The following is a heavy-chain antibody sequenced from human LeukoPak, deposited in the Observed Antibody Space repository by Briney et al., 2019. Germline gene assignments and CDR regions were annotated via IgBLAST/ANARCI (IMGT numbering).Heavy chain of an antibody. V-gene: IGHV1-18*01. CDR3: DRDRSADYYDTSYDAFDV. CDR2: ISAYNGNS. CDR1: GYTFTPYG. D-gene: IGHD3-22*01. Sequence: GASVKVSCKTSGYTFTPYGINWVRQAPGQGLEWMGWISAYNGNSNYAQQFLDRVTMTTDTSTTTAYMELRSLRFDDTAVYYCDRDRSADYYDTSYDAFDVWGQGTMVTVSS. J-gene: IGHJ3*01.